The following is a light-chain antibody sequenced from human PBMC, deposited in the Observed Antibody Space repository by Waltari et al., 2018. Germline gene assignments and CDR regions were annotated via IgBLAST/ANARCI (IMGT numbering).Light chain of an antibody. V-gene: IGKV3-11*01. CDR2: DAT. J-gene: IGKJ5*01. Sequence: EIVLTQSPATLSLSPGERATLSCRASQSVGSCLAWYQQIPGQPPRLLIYDATNRATGIPARFSGSGSGTDFTLTISSLEPEDFVVYYCQQRSDWPITFGQGTRLEIK. CDR3: QQRSDWPIT. CDR1: QSVGSC.